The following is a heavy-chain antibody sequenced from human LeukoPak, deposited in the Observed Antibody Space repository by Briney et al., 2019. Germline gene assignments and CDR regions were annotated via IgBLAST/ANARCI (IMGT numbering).Heavy chain of an antibody. J-gene: IGHJ4*02. D-gene: IGHD6-13*01. V-gene: IGHV3-30-3*01. CDR1: GFTFSSYA. Sequence: TGGSLRLSCAASGFTFSSYAMHWVRQAPGKGLEWVAVISYDGSNKYYADSVKGRFTISRDNSKNTLYLQMNSLRAEDTAVYYCARERTIAAAGKLDYWGQGTLVTVSS. CDR2: ISYDGSNK. CDR3: ARERTIAAAGKLDY.